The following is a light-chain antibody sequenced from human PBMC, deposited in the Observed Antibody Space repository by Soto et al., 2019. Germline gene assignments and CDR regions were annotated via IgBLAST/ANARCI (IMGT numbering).Light chain of an antibody. CDR1: KSPTGVYEL. CDR2: EVV. J-gene: IGLJ1*01. V-gene: IGLV2-8*01. Sequence: QSVLTQPHCASGSPGQSVTISCTRTKSPTGVYELVSWYQHHPGKAPRLIIYEVVQRPSGVPDRFSGSMSGNTASLTGSGLHAADEADYFCKSSAVSNTYVFGSGNKVTVL. CDR3: KSSAVSNTYV.